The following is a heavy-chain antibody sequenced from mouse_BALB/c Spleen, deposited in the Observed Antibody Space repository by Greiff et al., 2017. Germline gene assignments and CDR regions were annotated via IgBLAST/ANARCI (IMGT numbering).Heavy chain of an antibody. Sequence: EVKLMESGAELVKPGASVKLSCTASGFNIKDTYMHWVKQRPEQGLEWIGRIDPANGNTKYDPKFQGKATITADTSSNTAYLQLSSLTSEDTAVYYCASHYYGSSWGQGTTLTVSS. CDR3: ASHYYGSS. D-gene: IGHD1-1*01. CDR1: GFNIKDTY. J-gene: IGHJ2*01. CDR2: IDPANGNT. V-gene: IGHV14-3*02.